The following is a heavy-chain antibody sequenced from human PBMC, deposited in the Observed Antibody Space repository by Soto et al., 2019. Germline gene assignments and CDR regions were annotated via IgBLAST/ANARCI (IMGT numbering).Heavy chain of an antibody. CDR2: IYSGGST. J-gene: IGHJ4*02. CDR3: VSRRYSSDPHFFY. CDR1: GFTVSSNY. D-gene: IGHD5-18*01. V-gene: IGHV3-53*01. Sequence: PGGSLRLSCAASGFTVSSNYMSWVRQLPGKKLKWVSVIYSGGSTYYADSVKGRFTISRDNSKNRLYLQMNSLRAEDTAVYYCVSRRYSSDPHFFYWGQGTLGTVS.